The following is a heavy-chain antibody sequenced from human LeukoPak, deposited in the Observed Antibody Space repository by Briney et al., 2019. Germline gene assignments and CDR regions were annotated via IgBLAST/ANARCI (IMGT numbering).Heavy chain of an antibody. J-gene: IGHJ2*01. CDR1: GGTFSSYA. Sequence: GASVKVSCKASGGTFSSYAISWVRQAPGQGLEWMGGIIPIFGTANYAQKFQGRVTITADESTSTAYMELSSLGSEDTAVYYCARILYYYDSSGPGEYWYFDLWGRGTLVTVSS. D-gene: IGHD3-22*01. CDR2: IIPIFGTA. V-gene: IGHV1-69*13. CDR3: ARILYYYDSSGPGEYWYFDL.